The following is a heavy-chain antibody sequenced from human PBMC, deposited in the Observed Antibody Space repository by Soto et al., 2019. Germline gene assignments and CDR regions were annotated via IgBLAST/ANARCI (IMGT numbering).Heavy chain of an antibody. D-gene: IGHD5-12*01. CDR1: GDSVSSNSAA. CDR2: TYYRSKWYN. CDR3: ARVNVDIVATITDYYYYMDV. Sequence: SQTLSLTCAISGDSVSSNSAAWNWIRQSPSRGLEWLGRTYYRSKWYNDYAVSVKSRITINPDTSKNQFSLQLNTVTPEDTAVYYCARVNVDIVATITDYYYYMDVWGKGTTVTVSS. J-gene: IGHJ6*03. V-gene: IGHV6-1*01.